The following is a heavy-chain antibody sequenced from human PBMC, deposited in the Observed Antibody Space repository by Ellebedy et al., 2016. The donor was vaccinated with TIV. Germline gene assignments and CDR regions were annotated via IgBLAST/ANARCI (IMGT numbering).Heavy chain of an antibody. J-gene: IGHJ6*02. Sequence: AASVKVSCKASGFTFTSSAMQWVRQARGQRLEWIGWIVVGSGNTNYAQKFQERVTITRDMSTSTAYMELSSLRSEDTAVYYCARGVAVAGNTYYYYGMDVWGQGTTVTVSS. V-gene: IGHV1-58*02. CDR3: ARGVAVAGNTYYYYGMDV. CDR2: IVVGSGNT. CDR1: GFTFTSSA. D-gene: IGHD6-19*01.